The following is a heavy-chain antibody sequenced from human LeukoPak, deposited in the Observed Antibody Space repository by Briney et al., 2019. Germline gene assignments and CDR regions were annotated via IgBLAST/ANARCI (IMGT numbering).Heavy chain of an antibody. CDR2: ISSSRRYI. CDR1: VFTFSSYS. Sequence: GGSLRPSCAASVFTFSSYSMNWVRQAPGKGREWVSSISSSRRYIYYADSMKGRFTIARDNAKNSLYLQMNSLTAEDTAEYYCARAGYSYGHPLGYYYYYMDVWGKGTTVTVSS. CDR3: ARAGYSYGHPLGYYYYYMDV. D-gene: IGHD5-18*01. J-gene: IGHJ6*03. V-gene: IGHV3-21*01.